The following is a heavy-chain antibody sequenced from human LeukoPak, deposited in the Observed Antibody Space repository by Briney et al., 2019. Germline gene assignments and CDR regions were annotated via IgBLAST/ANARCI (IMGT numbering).Heavy chain of an antibody. CDR3: ARVRFYDTTGYSTCYYLAY. D-gene: IGHD3-22*01. CDR2: THYSGNG. V-gene: IGHV4-59*01. Sequence: PSEALSLTCAVSGFTIIASYWSWVRQPPGKGLEWIAYTHYSGNGNYNNSLKSGVTISIDTSKNRFSLRLTSVTAADTAVYYCARVRFYDTTGYSTCYYLAYGGQGALVTVSS. CDR1: GFTIIASY. J-gene: IGHJ4*02.